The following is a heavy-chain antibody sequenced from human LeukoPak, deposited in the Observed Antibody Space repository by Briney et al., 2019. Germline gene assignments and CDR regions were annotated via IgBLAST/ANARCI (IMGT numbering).Heavy chain of an antibody. CDR3: ARGDYGGDYFDY. CDR1: GCTFSDHY. CDR2: ISSGSTYT. J-gene: IGHJ4*02. Sequence: GGSLRLSCEVSGCTFSDHYMSWIRQAPGRRLEWVSYISSGSTYTNYADSVEGRFTISRDNAKNSLYLQMNSLRAEDTAVYYCARGDYGGDYFDYWGQGTLVTVSS. V-gene: IGHV3-11*05. D-gene: IGHD4-23*01.